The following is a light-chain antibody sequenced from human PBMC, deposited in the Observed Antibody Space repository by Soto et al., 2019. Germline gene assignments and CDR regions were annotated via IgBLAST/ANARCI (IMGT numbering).Light chain of an antibody. V-gene: IGKV3-20*01. Sequence: EIVLTQSPDTLSLSPGERATLSCRASQTVGSTYIAWYQQRPGQAPRLLIYGASSRATGIPHRFSGSGSGTDFTLTISRLEPEDFEVYYCQQYDDSLTWTFGQGTKVEIK. CDR3: QQYDDSLTWT. J-gene: IGKJ1*01. CDR2: GAS. CDR1: QTVGSTY.